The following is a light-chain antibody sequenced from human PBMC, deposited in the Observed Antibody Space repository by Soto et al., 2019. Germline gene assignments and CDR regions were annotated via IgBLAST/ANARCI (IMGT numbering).Light chain of an antibody. V-gene: IGKV1-39*01. Sequence: IQMTQSTSSRSTPIRDTSPITSRASQRINIYLNWYRQKPGKAPELLIYSASNLQSGVPSRFSGSGSGTDFTLTISGLQSEDFATYYCQQSFSTPTFGQGTRLEV. J-gene: IGKJ5*01. CDR1: QRINIY. CDR2: SAS. CDR3: QQSFSTPT.